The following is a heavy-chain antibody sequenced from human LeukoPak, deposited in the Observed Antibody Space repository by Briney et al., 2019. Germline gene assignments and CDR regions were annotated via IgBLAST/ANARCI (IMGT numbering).Heavy chain of an antibody. J-gene: IGHJ5*02. CDR1: GYTFTGYG. V-gene: IGHV1-18*01. CDR2: ISAYNGNT. CDR3: AREQPGYCSSTSCPGDWFDP. Sequence: GASVKVSCKASGYTFTGYGISWVRQAPGQGLEWMGWISAYNGNTNYAQKLQGRVTMTTDTSTSTAYMELRSLRSDDTAVYYCAREQPGYCSSTSCPGDWFDPGAREPWSPSPQ. D-gene: IGHD2-2*01.